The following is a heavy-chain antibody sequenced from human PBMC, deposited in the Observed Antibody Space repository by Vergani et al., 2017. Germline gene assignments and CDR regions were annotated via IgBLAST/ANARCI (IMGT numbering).Heavy chain of an antibody. CDR3: ARALPDTYGDYGIYYFDY. CDR2: INHSGST. Sequence: QVQLQQWGAGLLKPSEPLSLTCAVYGGSFSGYYWSWIRQPPGKGLEWIGEINHSGSTNYNPSLKGRVTITVDTSKNQFSLKLSPVTAADTAVYYCARALPDTYGDYGIYYFDYWGQGTLVTVSS. CDR1: GGSFSGYY. J-gene: IGHJ4*02. V-gene: IGHV4-34*01. D-gene: IGHD4-17*01.